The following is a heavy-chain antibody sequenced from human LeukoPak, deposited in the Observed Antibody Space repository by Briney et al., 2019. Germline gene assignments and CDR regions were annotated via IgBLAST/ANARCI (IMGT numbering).Heavy chain of an antibody. CDR3: KTAYEILTGSFDPSIFYY. J-gene: IGHJ4*02. CDR1: GYTLTELS. Sequence: DSVKVSCKVSGYTLTELSMHWVRQALGKGLAWIGSFDPEDGETIYAQKFQGRVTMTEDTSTDTAYMELSSLRSEDTFFFKQKTAYEILTGSFDPSIFYYWGQGTLVTVSS. D-gene: IGHD3-9*01. CDR2: FDPEDGET. V-gene: IGHV1-24*01.